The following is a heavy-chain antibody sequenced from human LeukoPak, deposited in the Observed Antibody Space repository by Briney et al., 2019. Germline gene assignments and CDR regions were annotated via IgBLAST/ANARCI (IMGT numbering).Heavy chain of an antibody. CDR1: GFTFSSYA. Sequence: GGSLRLSCAASGFTFSSYAMHWVRQAPGKGLEWVAFIRYDGSNKYYADSVKGRFTISRDNAKNSLYLQMNNLRAEDTAVYYCARGLLGAPTSYFDYWGQGTLVTVSS. D-gene: IGHD1-26*01. V-gene: IGHV3-30*02. J-gene: IGHJ4*02. CDR2: IRYDGSNK. CDR3: ARGLLGAPTSYFDY.